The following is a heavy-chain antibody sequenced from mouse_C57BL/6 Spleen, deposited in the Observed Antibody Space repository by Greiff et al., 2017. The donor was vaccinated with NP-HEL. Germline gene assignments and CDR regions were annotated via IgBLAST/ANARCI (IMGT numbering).Heavy chain of an antibody. J-gene: IGHJ2*01. CDR1: GYTFTSYW. D-gene: IGHD2-4*01. Sequence: VQLQQSGAELAKPGASVKLSCKASGYTFTSYWMHWVKQRPGQGLEWIGYINPSSGYTKYNQKFKDKATLTAAKSSSTAYMQLSSLTYEDSAVYYCARAYYDYDEGFDYWGQGTTLTVSS. V-gene: IGHV1-7*01. CDR2: INPSSGYT. CDR3: ARAYYDYDEGFDY.